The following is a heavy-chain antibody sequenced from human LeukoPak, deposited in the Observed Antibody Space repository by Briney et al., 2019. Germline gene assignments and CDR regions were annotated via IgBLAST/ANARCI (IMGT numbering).Heavy chain of an antibody. CDR3: ARDPRTGYSYGHDAFDI. CDR1: GGSISSGGYY. CDR2: IYYSGST. Sequence: SETLSLTCTVSGGSISSGGYYWSWIRQHPGKGLEWIGYIYYSGSTYYNPSLKSRVTISVDTSKNQFSLKLSSVTAADTAVYYCARDPRTGYSYGHDAFDIWGQGTMVTVSS. V-gene: IGHV4-31*03. D-gene: IGHD5-18*01. J-gene: IGHJ3*02.